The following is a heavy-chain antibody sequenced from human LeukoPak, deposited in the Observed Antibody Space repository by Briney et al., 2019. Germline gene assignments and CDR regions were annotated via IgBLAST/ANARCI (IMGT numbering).Heavy chain of an antibody. V-gene: IGHV5-51*01. CDR3: GMSGDRVPLQDDVFDV. D-gene: IGHD1-26*01. Sequence: VESLKISCKVSGYSFTSYCIGWVRQMPGKGLEWMGTIYPGDSGPTYSPSFQGQVTISVDKSINTAYLQWSSLQASDTAMYYCGMSGDRVPLQDDVFDVWGQGTMVTVST. CDR1: GYSFTSYC. CDR2: IYPGDSGP. J-gene: IGHJ3*01.